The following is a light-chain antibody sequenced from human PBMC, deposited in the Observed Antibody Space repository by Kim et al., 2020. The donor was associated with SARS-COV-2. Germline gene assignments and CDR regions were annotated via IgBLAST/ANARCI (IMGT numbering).Light chain of an antibody. CDR3: AAWDDSLNGPV. Sequence: ELTQPPSASGTPGKRVTISCSGSSSNIGSNTVNWYQQLPGTAPKLLIYSNNQRPSGVPDRFSGSKSGTSASLAISGLQSEDEADYYCAAWDDSLNGPVFGTGTKVTVL. J-gene: IGLJ1*01. CDR1: SSNIGSNT. V-gene: IGLV1-44*01. CDR2: SNN.